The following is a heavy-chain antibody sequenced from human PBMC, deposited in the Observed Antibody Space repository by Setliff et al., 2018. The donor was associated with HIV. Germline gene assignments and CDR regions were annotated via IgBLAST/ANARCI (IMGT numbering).Heavy chain of an antibody. V-gene: IGHV4-59*11. CDR3: ARDSSPFKYYNFWSGYYTNEPVDFDI. J-gene: IGHJ3*02. CDR2: IYYSGST. Sequence: SETLSLTCTVSGGSISSHYWSWIRQPPGKGLEWIGSIYYSGSTNYNPSLKSRVTISVDTSKNQFSLKLSSVTAADTAVYYCARDSSPFKYYNFWSGYYTNEPVDFDIWGQGTMVTVSS. CDR1: GGSISSHY. D-gene: IGHD3-3*01.